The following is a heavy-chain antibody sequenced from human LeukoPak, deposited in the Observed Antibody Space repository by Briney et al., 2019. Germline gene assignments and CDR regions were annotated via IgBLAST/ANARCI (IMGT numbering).Heavy chain of an antibody. V-gene: IGHV3-74*01. J-gene: IGHJ4*02. CDR1: GFTFSNYW. D-gene: IGHD1-26*01. CDR2: INSDGGST. CDR3: ARGGTSGSLIY. Sequence: PGGSLRLSCAASGFTFSNYWMHWVRQDPLKGLVWVSRINSDGGSTGYADSVKGRFTISRDNTKNTLYLQMNSLRAEDTALYYCARGGTSGSLIYWGQGALFSVSS.